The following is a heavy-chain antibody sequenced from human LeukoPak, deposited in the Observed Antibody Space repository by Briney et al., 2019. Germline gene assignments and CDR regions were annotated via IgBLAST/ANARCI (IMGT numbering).Heavy chain of an antibody. D-gene: IGHD3-3*01. V-gene: IGHV3-23*01. CDR3: AKDPVRSGYSYYFDY. J-gene: IGHJ4*02. CDR1: GSTFSSSA. CDR2: ISSSGGST. Sequence: PGGSLRLSCVASGSASGSTFSSSAMTWVRQAPGKGLEWVSTISSSGGSTYYADSVKGRFTISRDNSKNTLYLQMNSLRAEDTAVYYCAKDPVRSGYSYYFDYWGQGTLVTVSS.